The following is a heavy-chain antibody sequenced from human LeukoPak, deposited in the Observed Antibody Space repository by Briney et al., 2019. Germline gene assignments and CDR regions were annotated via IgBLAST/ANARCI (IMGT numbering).Heavy chain of an antibody. Sequence: ASVTVSCKASGYTFTSYGISWVRQAPGQGLEWMGWISAYNGNTNYAQKLQGRVTMTTDTSTSTAYMELRSLRSDDTAVYYCARVISSWYWFDPWGQGTLVTVSS. CDR3: ARVISSWYWFDP. CDR2: ISAYNGNT. CDR1: GYTFTSYG. D-gene: IGHD6-13*01. V-gene: IGHV1-18*01. J-gene: IGHJ5*02.